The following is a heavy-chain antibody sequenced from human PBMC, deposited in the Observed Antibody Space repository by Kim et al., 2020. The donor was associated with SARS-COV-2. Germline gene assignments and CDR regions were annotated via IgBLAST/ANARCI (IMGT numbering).Heavy chain of an antibody. J-gene: IGHJ4*02. CDR3: ARPRIAVSGAVDF. V-gene: IGHV4-39*01. CDR2: IHYSGAI. Sequence: SETLSLTCTDSGASISGSNYYWAWFRQPPGRGLEWIGSIHYSGAIYSNPSFKPRVVISVDKSKNQFSLNLNSVTSADAAVYLCARPRIAVSGAVDFWGQG. D-gene: IGHD6-19*01. CDR1: GASISGSNYY.